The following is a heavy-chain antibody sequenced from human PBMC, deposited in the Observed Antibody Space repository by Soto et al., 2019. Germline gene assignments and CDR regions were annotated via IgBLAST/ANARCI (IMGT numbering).Heavy chain of an antibody. J-gene: IGHJ4*02. Sequence: EVQLVESGGGLVQPGGSLKLSCAASGFMFSDSTMHWFRQASGRGLECVGRITNKASSYATSYAESVKGRFTISRDDSKNTAYLQMNSLKTEDTAVYWCFRSTADYWGQGTLVTVAS. V-gene: IGHV3-73*01. CDR3: FRSTADY. D-gene: IGHD5-18*01. CDR1: GFMFSDST. CDR2: ITNKASSYAT.